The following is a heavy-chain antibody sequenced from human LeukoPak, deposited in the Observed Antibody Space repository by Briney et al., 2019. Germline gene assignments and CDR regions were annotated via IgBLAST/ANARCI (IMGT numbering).Heavy chain of an antibody. CDR3: ARLGGVAGTNDAFDV. CDR2: IYTSGST. CDR1: GGSISSSY. Sequence: SETLSLTRTVSGGSISSSYWSWIRQPPGKGLEWIGYIYTSGSTNYNPSLKSRVTISVDTSKNQFSLKLSSVTAADTAVYYCARLGGVAGTNDAFDVWGQGTMVTVSS. D-gene: IGHD6-19*01. J-gene: IGHJ3*01. V-gene: IGHV4-4*09.